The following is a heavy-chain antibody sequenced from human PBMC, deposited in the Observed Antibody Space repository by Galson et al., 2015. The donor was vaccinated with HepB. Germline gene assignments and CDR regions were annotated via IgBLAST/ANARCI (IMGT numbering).Heavy chain of an antibody. D-gene: IGHD3-16*02. CDR1: GGTFPLYT. V-gene: IGHV1-69*02. CDR3: AVNCSRDVCYRPSSLYFDL. J-gene: IGHJ2*01. Sequence: SVKVSCKASGGTFPLYTFNWFRQAPGQGLEWVGRLVPSVGVVDSAPPLQGRLSLTADISTNTVYMELKSLRLEDSAVYFCAVNCSRDVCYRPSSLYFDLWGRGTPVAVSS. CDR2: LVPSVGVV.